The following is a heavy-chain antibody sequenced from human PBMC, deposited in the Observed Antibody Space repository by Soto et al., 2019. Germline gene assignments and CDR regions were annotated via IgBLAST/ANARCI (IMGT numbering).Heavy chain of an antibody. J-gene: IGHJ5*02. D-gene: IGHD1-26*01. CDR2: IYYSGST. CDR3: ARQLRILGSKGNWFDP. Sequence: SETLSLTCTVSGGSISSGDYYWSWIRQPPGKCLEWIGYIYYSGSTYYNPSLKSRVTISVDTSKNRFSLKLSSVTAADTAVYYCARQLRILGSKGNWFDPWSQGTLVTV. V-gene: IGHV4-30-4*01. CDR1: GGSISSGDYY.